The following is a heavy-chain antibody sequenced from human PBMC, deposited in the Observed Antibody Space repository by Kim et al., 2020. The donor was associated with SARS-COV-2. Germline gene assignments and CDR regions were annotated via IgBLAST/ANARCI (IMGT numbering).Heavy chain of an antibody. CDR1: GFIFSKVW. CDR2: IKRKADGETT. D-gene: IGHD1-1*01. Sequence: GGSLRLSCATSGFIFSKVWMSWVRQAPGKGLEWVGSIKRKADGETTEYAAPVKGRFSISRDNSRHTVSLQRSSLKTEDTAVYYCTTEGVNSNWNDVEYYFVYCSDGALCSVSS. V-gene: IGHV3-15*01. CDR3: TTEGVNSNWNDVEYYFVY. J-gene: IGHJ4*01.